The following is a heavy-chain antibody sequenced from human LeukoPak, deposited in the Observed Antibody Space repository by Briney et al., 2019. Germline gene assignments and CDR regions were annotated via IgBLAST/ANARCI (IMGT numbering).Heavy chain of an antibody. CDR3: AREAAWGNWYFDH. Sequence: GRSLRLSCAASGFTFSRHGMHWVRQAPGKGLEWVAVIGDTGRANYYADSVEGRFTASRDNFKNTLYLEMNSLRYGDTALYYCAREAAWGNWYFDHWGRGTLVTVSS. J-gene: IGHJ2*01. CDR2: IGDTGRAN. V-gene: IGHV3-33*08. CDR1: GFTFSRHG. D-gene: IGHD3-16*01.